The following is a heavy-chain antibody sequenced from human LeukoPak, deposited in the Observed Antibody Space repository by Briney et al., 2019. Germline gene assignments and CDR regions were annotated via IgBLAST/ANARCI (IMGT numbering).Heavy chain of an antibody. Sequence: ASVKVSYKAFGYTFTSNYMHWVRQAPGQGPEWMGVSSPSGGSTTSAQKFQGRVTMTRDMSTSTVYMELSSLRSEDTAVYYCARVAAEVVGVPGAIGFGWLRRDYYYMDVRGKGTTVTVSS. V-gene: IGHV1-46*01. J-gene: IGHJ6*03. CDR3: ARVAAEVVGVPGAIGFGWLRRDYYYMDV. CDR1: GYTFTSNY. D-gene: IGHD2-2*02. CDR2: SSPSGGST.